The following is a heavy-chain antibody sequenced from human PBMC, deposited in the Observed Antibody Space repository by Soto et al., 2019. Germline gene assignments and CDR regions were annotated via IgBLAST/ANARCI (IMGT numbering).Heavy chain of an antibody. D-gene: IGHD3-10*01. J-gene: IGHJ4*02. CDR1: GFTFSSYV. Sequence: VQLLESGGGLVQPGGSLRLSCAASGFTFSSYVMSWVRQAPGKGLEWVSAISGSGGSTYYADSVKGRFTISRDNSKNTLYLQMNSLRAEDTAVYYCATLQGTYYYGSGSYYLPYWGQGTLVTVSS. CDR2: ISGSGGST. V-gene: IGHV3-23*01. CDR3: ATLQGTYYYGSGSYYLPY.